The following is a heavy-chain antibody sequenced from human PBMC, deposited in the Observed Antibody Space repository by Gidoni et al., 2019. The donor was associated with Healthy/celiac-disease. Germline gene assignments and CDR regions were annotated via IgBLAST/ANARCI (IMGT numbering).Heavy chain of an antibody. CDR1: EFSLRTSGVG. Sequence: QITLKESGPTPVKPTQTLTLTCTFSEFSLRTSGVGVGWIRQPPGKALEWLALIYWDDDKRYSPSLKSRLTITKDTSKNQVVLTMTNMDPVDTATYYCAHRTIHSCSSYYFDYWGQGTLVTVSS. D-gene: IGHD6-13*01. J-gene: IGHJ4*02. V-gene: IGHV2-5*02. CDR3: AHRTIHSCSSYYFDY. CDR2: IYWDDDK.